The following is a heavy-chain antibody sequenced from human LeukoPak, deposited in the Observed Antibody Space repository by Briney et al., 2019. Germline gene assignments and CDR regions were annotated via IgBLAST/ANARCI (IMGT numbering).Heavy chain of an antibody. Sequence: GASVKVSCKASGYTFTSYDINWVRQATGQGLEWMGWMNPNSGNTGYAQKFQGGVTITRNTSISTAYMELSSLRPEDTAVYYCARGRYYDFWGFDPWGQGTLVTVSS. J-gene: IGHJ5*02. CDR2: MNPNSGNT. V-gene: IGHV1-8*03. D-gene: IGHD3-3*01. CDR3: ARGRYYDFWGFDP. CDR1: GYTFTSYD.